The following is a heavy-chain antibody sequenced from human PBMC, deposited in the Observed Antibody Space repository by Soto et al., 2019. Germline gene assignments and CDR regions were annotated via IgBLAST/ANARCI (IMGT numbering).Heavy chain of an antibody. CDR2: ISYDGSNK. D-gene: IGHD2-2*01. V-gene: IGHV3-30*18. CDR3: AKGPAYSFDD. Sequence: SLSLPCAASGFTFISYGMHWVRPAPGKGLEWVAVISYDGSNKYYADSVKGRFTISRDNSKNTLYLQMNSLRAEDTAVYYCAKGPAYSFDDWGQGTLVTF. J-gene: IGHJ4*02. CDR1: GFTFISYG.